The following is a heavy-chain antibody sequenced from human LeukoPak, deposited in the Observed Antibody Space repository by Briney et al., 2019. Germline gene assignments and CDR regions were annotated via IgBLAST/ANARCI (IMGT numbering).Heavy chain of an antibody. CDR3: ARGRVYYGSAYGMDV. J-gene: IGHJ6*02. CDR2: ISYDGSNK. V-gene: IGHV3-30*03. CDR1: GFTFSSYG. Sequence: GGSLRLSCAAYGFTFSSYGMHWVRQAPGKGLEWVAVISYDGSNKYYADSVKGRFTISRDNSKNTLYLQMNSLRAEDTAVYYCARGRVYYGSAYGMDVWGRGTTVTVSS. D-gene: IGHD3-10*01.